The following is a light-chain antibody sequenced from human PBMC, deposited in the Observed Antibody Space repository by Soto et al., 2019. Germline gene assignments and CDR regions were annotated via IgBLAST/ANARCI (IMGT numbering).Light chain of an antibody. CDR1: SGHITYA. CDR2: VDSDGSH. V-gene: IGLV4-69*02. Sequence: QPVLAQSPSASASLGASGKLSCTLSSGHITYAIAWHQQHPEKGPRYLMKVDSDGSHSKGDGIPDRFSGSSSGAERYLTISSLQSDDEADYYCQTWGAGIRVFGGGTKLTVL. J-gene: IGLJ3*02. CDR3: QTWGAGIRV.